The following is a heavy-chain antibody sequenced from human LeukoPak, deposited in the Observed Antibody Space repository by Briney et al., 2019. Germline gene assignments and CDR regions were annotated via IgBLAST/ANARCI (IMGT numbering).Heavy chain of an antibody. J-gene: IGHJ4*02. D-gene: IGHD6-19*01. Sequence: GGSLRLSCAASGFTFSSYGMHWVRQAPGKGLEWVAVISYDGSNKYYADSVKGRFTISRDNSKNTLYLQMNSLRADDTAVFYCARDKQGSFIYWGQGTLVTVSS. CDR1: GFTFSSYG. CDR2: ISYDGSNK. CDR3: ARDKQGSFIY. V-gene: IGHV3-30*03.